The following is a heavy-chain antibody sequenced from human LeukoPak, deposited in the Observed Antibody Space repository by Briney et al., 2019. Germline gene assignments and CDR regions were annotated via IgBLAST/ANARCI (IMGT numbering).Heavy chain of an antibody. J-gene: IGHJ3*02. D-gene: IGHD4-17*01. CDR3: ARTMTTANDAFDI. CDR2: IFSNDEK. CDR1: GGSFSGYYW. V-gene: IGHV2-26*01. Sequence: ETLSLTCAVYGGSFSGYYWSWIRQPPGKALEWLAHIFSNDEKSYSTSLKSRLTISKDTSKSQVVLTMTNMDPADTATYYCARTMTTANDAFDIWGQGTMVTVSS.